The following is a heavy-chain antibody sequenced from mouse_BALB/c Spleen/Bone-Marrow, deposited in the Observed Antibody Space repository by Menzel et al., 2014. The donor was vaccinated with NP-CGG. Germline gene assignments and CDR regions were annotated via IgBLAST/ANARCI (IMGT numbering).Heavy chain of an antibody. CDR3: TRGRTWDFDY. CDR1: GYTFTSYY. D-gene: IGHD4-1*01. CDR2: INPSNGGT. V-gene: IGHV1S81*02. J-gene: IGHJ2*01. Sequence: VKLVESGAELVKPGASVKLSCKASGYTFTSYYMYWVKRRPGQGLEWIGEINPSNGGTNFNEKFKSRATLTVDKSSSTAYMQLSSLTSEDSAVYYCTRGRTWDFDYWGQGTTLTVSS.